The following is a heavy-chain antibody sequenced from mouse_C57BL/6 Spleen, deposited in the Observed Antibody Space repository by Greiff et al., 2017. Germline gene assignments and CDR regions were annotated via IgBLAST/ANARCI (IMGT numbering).Heavy chain of an antibody. J-gene: IGHJ2*01. CDR1: GYTFTSYG. D-gene: IGHD1-1*01. Sequence: QVQLQQSGAELARPGASVKLSCKASGYTFTSYGISWVKQRTGQGLEWIGEIYPRSGNTYYNEKFKGTATLTADKSSSTAYMELLSLTSEDSAVYVSARSITTVVARGFDYWGQGTTLTVSS. V-gene: IGHV1-81*01. CDR2: IYPRSGNT. CDR3: ARSITTVVARGFDY.